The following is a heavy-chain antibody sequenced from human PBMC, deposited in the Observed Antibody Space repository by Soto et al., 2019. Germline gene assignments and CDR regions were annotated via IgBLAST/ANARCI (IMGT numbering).Heavy chain of an antibody. CDR3: ARHPFGGYAFDS. V-gene: IGHV4-39*01. Sequence: ASETLSLTCTVSGVSINSNVHYWGWVRQSPGKGLEWIGSIFYSGSTYHNPSLESRVSISVDTPENRFSLKVTSVTAADTGIYYCARHPFGGYAFDSWGQGTLVTVSS. CDR1: GVSINSNVHY. CDR2: IFYSGST. J-gene: IGHJ4*02. D-gene: IGHD3-16*01.